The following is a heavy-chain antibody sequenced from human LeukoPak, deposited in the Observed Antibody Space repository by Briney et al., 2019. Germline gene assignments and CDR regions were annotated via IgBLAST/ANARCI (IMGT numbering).Heavy chain of an antibody. CDR1: GFTFSSYA. V-gene: IGHV3-48*04. CDR3: ARERVSLVRGVIGY. D-gene: IGHD3-10*01. Sequence: GGSLRHSCAASGFTFSSYAMNWVRQAPGKGLEWVSYITSSSSTIYYADSVKGRFTISRDDAKDSLYLQMNSLRAEDTAVYYCARERVSLVRGVIGYWGQGTLVTVSS. J-gene: IGHJ4*02. CDR2: ITSSSSTI.